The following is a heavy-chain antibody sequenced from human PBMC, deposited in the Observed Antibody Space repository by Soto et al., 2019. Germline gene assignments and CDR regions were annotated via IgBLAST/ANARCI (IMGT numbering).Heavy chain of an antibody. Sequence: SVKVSCKASGGTFSSYAISWVRQAPGQGLEWMGGIIPIFGTANYAQKFQGRVTITADESTSTAYMELTSLRSEDTAVYYCARDKDRQQLGGNYYYGIDVWGQGTTVTVSS. J-gene: IGHJ6*02. CDR1: GGTFSSYA. CDR2: IIPIFGTA. D-gene: IGHD3-3*02. V-gene: IGHV1-69*13. CDR3: ARDKDRQQLGGNYYYGIDV.